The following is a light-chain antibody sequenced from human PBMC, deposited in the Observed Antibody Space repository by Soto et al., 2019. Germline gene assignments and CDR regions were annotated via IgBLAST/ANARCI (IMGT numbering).Light chain of an antibody. V-gene: IGKV3-15*01. J-gene: IGKJ2*01. CDR3: QQYNYWPPYT. Sequence: EIVMTQSPATLSVSPGERATLSCRASQSVTSNLAWYQQKPGQAPRLLIYDASTRATDIPARFSGTGSGTEFTLTISSLQSEDFAVYYCQQYNYWPPYTFGQGTKLEIK. CDR2: DAS. CDR1: QSVTSN.